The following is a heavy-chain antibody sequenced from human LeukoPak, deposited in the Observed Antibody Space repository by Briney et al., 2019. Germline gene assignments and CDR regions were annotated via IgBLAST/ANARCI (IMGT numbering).Heavy chain of an antibody. V-gene: IGHV4-39*07. CDR2: MYFGGST. CDR1: GGSIRSSSFY. J-gene: IGHJ6*03. CDR3: ARVPSYYYMDV. Sequence: SETLSLTCTVSGGSIRSSSFYWGWIRQLPGKGLEWIGSMYFGGSTYYNPSLQSRVAISVDTSENQFSLKLSSVTAADTAVYYCARVPSYYYMDVWGRGTTVTVSS.